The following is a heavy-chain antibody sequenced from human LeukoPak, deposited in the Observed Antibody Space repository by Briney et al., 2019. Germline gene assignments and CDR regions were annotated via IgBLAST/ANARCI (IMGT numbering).Heavy chain of an antibody. V-gene: IGHV6-1*01. Sequence: SQTLSLTCAISGDSVSSNSAAWSWIRQSPSRGLEWLGRTYYRSKWYNDYAVSVKSRITINPDTSKNQFSLQLNSVTPEDTAVYYCAKAGGYSPLIYYYYYMDVWGKGTTVTVSS. CDR2: TYYRSKWYN. CDR1: GDSVSSNSAA. CDR3: AKAGGYSPLIYYYYYMDV. J-gene: IGHJ6*03. D-gene: IGHD3-22*01.